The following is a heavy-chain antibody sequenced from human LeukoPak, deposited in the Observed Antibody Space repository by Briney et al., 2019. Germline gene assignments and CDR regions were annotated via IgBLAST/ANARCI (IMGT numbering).Heavy chain of an antibody. Sequence: SETLSLTCTVSGGSINSYYWSWIRQPPGMGLEWIGYIYYSGSTNYNPSLKSRVTISVDTSKNQFSLKLSSVTAADTAVYYCARSLVSAVAGRNWFDPWGQGTLVTVSS. CDR2: IYYSGST. J-gene: IGHJ5*02. V-gene: IGHV4-59*08. D-gene: IGHD6-19*01. CDR3: ARSLVSAVAGRNWFDP. CDR1: GGSINSYY.